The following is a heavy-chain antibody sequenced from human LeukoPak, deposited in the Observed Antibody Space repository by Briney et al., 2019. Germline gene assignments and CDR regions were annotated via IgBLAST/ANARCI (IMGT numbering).Heavy chain of an antibody. V-gene: IGHV1-8*01. J-gene: IGHJ6*03. CDR3: ARVPRITMVRGPRHYYYMDV. CDR1: GYTFTSYD. Sequence: ASVKVSCKASGYTFTSYDINWVRQATGQGLEWMGWMNPNSGNTGYAQKFQGRVTMTRNTSISTAYMELSSLRSEDTAVYYCARVPRITMVRGPRHYYYMDVWGKGTTVTVSS. D-gene: IGHD3-10*01. CDR2: MNPNSGNT.